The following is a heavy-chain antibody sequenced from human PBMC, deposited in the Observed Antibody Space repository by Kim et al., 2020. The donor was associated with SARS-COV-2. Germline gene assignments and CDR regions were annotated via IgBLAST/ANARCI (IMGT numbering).Heavy chain of an antibody. CDR3: AKDRKLCTNGVCYNFFDY. CDR2: ISYDGSNK. D-gene: IGHD2-8*01. V-gene: IGHV3-30*18. CDR1: GFTFSSYG. Sequence: GGSLRLSCAASGFTFSSYGMHWVRQAPGKGLEWVAVISYDGSNKYYADSVKGRFTISRDNSKNTLYLQMNSLRAEDTAVYYCAKDRKLCTNGVCYNFFDYWGQGTLVTVSS. J-gene: IGHJ4*02.